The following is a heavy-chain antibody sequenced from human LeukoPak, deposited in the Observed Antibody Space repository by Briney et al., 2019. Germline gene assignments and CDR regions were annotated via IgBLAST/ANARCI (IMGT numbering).Heavy chain of an antibody. D-gene: IGHD3-3*01. Sequence: SETLSLTCTVSGYSISSGYLWGWIRQPPGKGLEWIGSIDGSGSSYYNPSFKSRVTISVDTSKNQFSLKLSSVTAADTAVYYCAGGPTYYDFWSGYPRPPYYYYYYMDVWGKGTTVTVSS. V-gene: IGHV4-38-2*02. CDR2: IDGSGSS. CDR1: GYSISSGYL. J-gene: IGHJ6*03. CDR3: AGGPTYYDFWSGYPRPPYYYYYYMDV.